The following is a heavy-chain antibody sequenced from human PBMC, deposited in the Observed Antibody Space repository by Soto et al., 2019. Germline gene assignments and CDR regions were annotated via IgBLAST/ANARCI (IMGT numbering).Heavy chain of an antibody. Sequence: PGGSLRLSCAASGFTFSSYGMHWVRQAPGKGLEWVAVIWYDGSNKYYADSVKGRFTISRDNSKNTLYLQMNSLRAEDTAVYYCARDHDISIAVAGTYWGQGTLVTVSS. J-gene: IGHJ4*02. CDR3: ARDHDISIAVAGTY. D-gene: IGHD6-19*01. V-gene: IGHV3-33*01. CDR1: GFTFSSYG. CDR2: IWYDGSNK.